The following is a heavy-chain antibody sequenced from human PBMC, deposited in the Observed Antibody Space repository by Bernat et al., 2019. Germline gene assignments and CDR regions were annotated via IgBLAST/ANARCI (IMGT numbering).Heavy chain of an antibody. CDR3: AKGLGGNGDFYYYMDV. J-gene: IGHJ6*03. CDR2: IPYDGANK. D-gene: IGHD3-10*01. CDR1: GFTFRSYA. V-gene: IGHV3-30-3*01. Sequence: VQLVESGGGAVQPGRPLRLSCAASGFTFRSYAMHWVRQAPGKGLEWVTDIPYDGANKYYADSVKGRFTITRDNSKNTLYLQLNSLRAEDTAVYYCAKGLGGNGDFYYYMDVWGKGTTVTVAS.